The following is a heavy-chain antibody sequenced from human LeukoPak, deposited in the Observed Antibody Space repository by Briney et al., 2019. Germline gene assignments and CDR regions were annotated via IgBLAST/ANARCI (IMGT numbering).Heavy chain of an antibody. CDR3: ARLFYDFWSGYFQTDYGMDV. D-gene: IGHD3-3*01. CDR2: IKQDGSEI. Sequence: GGTLRLSFAASGFTFSNYAMSWVRQAPGKGLEWVANIKQDGSEIHYVASVKGRFIISRDNAKNSLYLQMNSLRAEDTAVYYCARLFYDFWSGYFQTDYGMDVWGQGTTVTVSS. CDR1: GFTFSNYA. V-gene: IGHV3-7*01. J-gene: IGHJ6*02.